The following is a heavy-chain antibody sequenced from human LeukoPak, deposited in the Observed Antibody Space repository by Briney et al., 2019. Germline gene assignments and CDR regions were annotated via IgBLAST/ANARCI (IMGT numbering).Heavy chain of an antibody. CDR3: ATGVSTPFTF. D-gene: IGHD5/OR15-5a*01. J-gene: IGHJ4*02. V-gene: IGHV1-2*02. CDR2: INPNSGDT. Sequence: ASVKVSCKASGYTFTASYIHWVRQAPGQGPEWMAWINPNSGDTYSAPHFQGRVTVPSDTSISAVSMELSWLRSDDTAVYYCATGVSTPFTFWGQGTPVTVSS. CDR1: GYTFTASY.